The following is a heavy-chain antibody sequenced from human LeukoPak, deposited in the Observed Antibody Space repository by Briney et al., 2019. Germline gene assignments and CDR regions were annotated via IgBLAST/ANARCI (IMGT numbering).Heavy chain of an antibody. CDR3: ARDESGESELDY. D-gene: IGHD1-26*01. V-gene: IGHV3-7*01. Sequence: PGGSLRLSCAATGFTVSTKYMSWVRQAPGKGLEWVANIKQDGSEKYYVDSVKGRFTISRDNAKNSLYLQMNSLRAEDTAVYYCARDESGESELDYWGQGTLVTVSS. CDR2: IKQDGSEK. J-gene: IGHJ4*02. CDR1: GFTVSTKY.